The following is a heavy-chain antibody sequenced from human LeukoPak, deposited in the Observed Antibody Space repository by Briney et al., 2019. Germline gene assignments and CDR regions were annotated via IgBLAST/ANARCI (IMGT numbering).Heavy chain of an antibody. Sequence: PSETLSLTCTVSGGSISSYYWSWIRQPPGKGLEWIGYIYYSGNTNYNPSLKSRVSISVDTSKNQFSLKLSSVTAADTAVYYCARTLGYCSSTTCYAVAGFDYWGQGTLVTVSS. D-gene: IGHD2-2*01. V-gene: IGHV4-59*08. J-gene: IGHJ4*02. CDR1: GGSISSYY. CDR2: IYYSGNT. CDR3: ARTLGYCSSTTCYAVAGFDY.